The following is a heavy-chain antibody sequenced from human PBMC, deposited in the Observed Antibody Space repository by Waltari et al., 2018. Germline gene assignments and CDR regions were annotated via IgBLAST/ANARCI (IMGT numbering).Heavy chain of an antibody. Sequence: EVQVVESGGGLVQPGGSLRLSCAASGFNVSRTYMSWVRQAPGKGLQWVSVTYSGGTTYYADSVKGRFTISRDNSKNTLHLQMNTLRAEDTAVYYCATAVRGVTSYYGLDVWGQGTTVTVSS. CDR3: ATAVRGVTSYYGLDV. CDR1: GFNVSRTY. V-gene: IGHV3-66*01. J-gene: IGHJ6*02. D-gene: IGHD3-10*01. CDR2: TYSGGTT.